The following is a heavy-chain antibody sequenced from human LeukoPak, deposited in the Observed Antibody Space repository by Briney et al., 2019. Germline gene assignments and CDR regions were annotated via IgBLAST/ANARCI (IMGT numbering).Heavy chain of an antibody. CDR3: ARVGAIAARPPYYYYGMDV. J-gene: IGHJ6*02. D-gene: IGHD6-6*01. CDR1: GFTFSSYA. CDR2: ISYDGTNK. Sequence: GGSLRLSCAASGFTFSSYAMHWVRQAPGKGLEWVAVISYDGTNKYYTDSVKGRFTISRDNSKNTPYLQMNSLRAEDTALYHCARVGAIAARPPYYYYGMDVWGQGTTVTVSS. V-gene: IGHV3-30-3*01.